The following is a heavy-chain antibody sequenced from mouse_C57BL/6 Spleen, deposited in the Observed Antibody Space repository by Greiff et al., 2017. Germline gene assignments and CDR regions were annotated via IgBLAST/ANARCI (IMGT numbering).Heavy chain of an antibody. CDR3: ARYDGYNGAY. CDR2: IRNKANGYTT. V-gene: IGHV7-3*01. Sequence: ELHLVESGGGLVQPGGSLSLPCAVSGFTFTDYYMSWVRQPPGKALEWLGFIRNKANGYTTEYSASVKGRFTISRDNSQSILYIQMNALRAEDSATYYCARYDGYNGAYWGQGTLVTVSA. J-gene: IGHJ3*01. CDR1: GFTFTDYY. D-gene: IGHD2-3*01.